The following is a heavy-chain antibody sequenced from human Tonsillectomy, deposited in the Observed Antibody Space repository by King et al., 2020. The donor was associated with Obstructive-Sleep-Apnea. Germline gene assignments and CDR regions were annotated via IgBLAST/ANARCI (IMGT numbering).Heavy chain of an antibody. V-gene: IGHV3-30*02. J-gene: IGHJ3*02. CDR1: GFTFSSYG. D-gene: IGHD1-26*01. CDR2: IRYVGSNK. CDR3: AKARSVGATTDAFDI. Sequence: VQLVESGGGVVQPGRSLRLSCAASGFTFSSYGMHWIRQAPGKGLEWVAFIRYVGSNKYYADSVKGRFTISRDNSKNTLYLQMNSLRAEDTAVYYCAKARSVGATTDAFDIWGQGTMVTVSS.